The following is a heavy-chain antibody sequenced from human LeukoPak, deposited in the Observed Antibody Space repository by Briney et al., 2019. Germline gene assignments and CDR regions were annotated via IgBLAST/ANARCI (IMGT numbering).Heavy chain of an antibody. Sequence: SLTVSCKHSHYTFLSYAICSVPHSPRQRLERMGWISAYNGNTNYAQKLQGRVTMTTDTSTSTAYMHRSSLTSDHTPVSYCAGRRRSVDYGDHWGKGTPFTASS. J-gene: IGHJ4*02. CDR2: ISAYNGNT. CDR3: AGRRRSVDYGDH. D-gene: IGHD2-15*01. CDR1: HYTFLSYA. V-gene: IGHV1-18*01.